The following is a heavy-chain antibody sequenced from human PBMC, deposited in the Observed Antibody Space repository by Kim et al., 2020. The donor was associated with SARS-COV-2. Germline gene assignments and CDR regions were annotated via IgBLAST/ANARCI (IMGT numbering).Heavy chain of an antibody. Sequence: GGSLRLSCSASGFTFSNYAMSWVRRAPGKGLEWVSAISIGGDRTYYADSVKGRFTISRDNSKSTLYLQMNSLTAEDTAVYYCAKGGVVTARPLDYWGQGTRVTVSP. J-gene: IGHJ4*02. CDR1: GFTFSNYA. V-gene: IGHV3-23*01. D-gene: IGHD2-21*02. CDR2: ISIGGDRT. CDR3: AKGGVVTARPLDY.